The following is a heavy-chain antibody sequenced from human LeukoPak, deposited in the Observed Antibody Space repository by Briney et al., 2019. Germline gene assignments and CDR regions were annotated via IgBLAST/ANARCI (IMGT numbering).Heavy chain of an antibody. V-gene: IGHV7-4-1*02. CDR3: VSQDLRTP. CDR1: EYTFSTYA. Sequence: GASVKVSCKASEYTFSTYAITWVRQAPGQGLEWMGLINTNTGHPTYAQGFTGRFVFSLDTSVSTAYLQISSLKTDDSAIFYCVSQDLRTPWGQGTLVTVSS. CDR2: INTNTGHP. J-gene: IGHJ5*02.